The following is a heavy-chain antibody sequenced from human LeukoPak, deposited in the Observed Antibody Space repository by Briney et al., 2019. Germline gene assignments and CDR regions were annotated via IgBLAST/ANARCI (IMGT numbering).Heavy chain of an antibody. Sequence: PGGSLRLSCAASGFTFSSYSMNWVRQAPGKGLEWVSAISGSGGSTYYADSVKGRFTISRDNSKNTLYLQMNSLRADDTAVYYCAREITMVRGVYFDYWGQGTLVTVSS. J-gene: IGHJ4*02. D-gene: IGHD3-10*01. CDR1: GFTFSSYS. CDR3: AREITMVRGVYFDY. V-gene: IGHV3-23*01. CDR2: ISGSGGST.